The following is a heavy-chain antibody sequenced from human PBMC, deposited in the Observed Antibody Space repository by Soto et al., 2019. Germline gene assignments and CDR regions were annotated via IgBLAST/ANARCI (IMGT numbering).Heavy chain of an antibody. Sequence: SETLSLTCGVSDYSISSGYYWGWIRQPPGKGLEWIGNIYHSGSTHYNPALKSRVTISVDTSKNQFSLKLKSVTAADTAVYYCTRRGSSGAPVDYWGQGILVTVSS. V-gene: IGHV4-38-2*01. CDR1: DYSISSGYY. J-gene: IGHJ4*02. D-gene: IGHD1-26*01. CDR3: TRRGSSGAPVDY. CDR2: IYHSGST.